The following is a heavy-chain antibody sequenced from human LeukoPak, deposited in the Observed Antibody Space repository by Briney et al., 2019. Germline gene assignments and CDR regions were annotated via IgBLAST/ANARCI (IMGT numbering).Heavy chain of an antibody. V-gene: IGHV1-8*03. D-gene: IGHD6-13*01. CDR3: ARDLSSTSDNNWFDR. Sequence: GASVTVSFKSSAYTFTSYHINWVRQATGQGREWMGWMNPNSGNTGYAQKFQGRVTITRNTSISTAYMELSSLRSEDTAVYYCARDLSSTSDNNWFDRWGQGTLVTVSS. CDR1: AYTFTSYH. J-gene: IGHJ5*02. CDR2: MNPNSGNT.